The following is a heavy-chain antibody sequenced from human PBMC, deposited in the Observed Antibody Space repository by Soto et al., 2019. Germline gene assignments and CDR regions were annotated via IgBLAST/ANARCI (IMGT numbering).Heavy chain of an antibody. Sequence: SETLSLTCTVSGAYVSDFSWSWIRQPAGKGLEWVGRITVNGITQYTPSFRSRVTMSMDTSRNQFSLNLQSATAADTALYYCARESGENWTYEAHWGQGTLVTVSS. CDR1: GAYVSDFS. CDR2: ITVNGIT. V-gene: IGHV4-4*07. CDR3: ARESGENWTYEAH. J-gene: IGHJ1*01. D-gene: IGHD1-7*01.